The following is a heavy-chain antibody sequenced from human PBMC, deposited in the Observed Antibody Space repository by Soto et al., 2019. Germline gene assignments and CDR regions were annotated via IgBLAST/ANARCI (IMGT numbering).Heavy chain of an antibody. CDR1: GYSFTSYW. CDR2: IYPGDSDT. CDR3: ARPRIAVAGTAGCFDY. D-gene: IGHD6-19*01. V-gene: IGHV5-51*01. J-gene: IGHJ4*02. Sequence: GESLKISCKGSGYSFTSYWIGWVRQMPGKGLEWMGIIYPGDSDTRYSPSFQGQVTISADKSISTAYLQWSSLKASDTAMYYCARPRIAVAGTAGCFDYWGQGTLVTSPQ.